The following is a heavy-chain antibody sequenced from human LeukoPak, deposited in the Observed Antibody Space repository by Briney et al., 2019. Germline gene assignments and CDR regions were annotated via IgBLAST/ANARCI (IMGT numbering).Heavy chain of an antibody. CDR2: ISGSGGST. Sequence: PGGSLRLSCAPSGFTFSSCAMRWVRQAPGKGLEWVSAISGSGGSTYYANSVKGRFTISRDNSKNTLYLQMNSPRAEDTAVYYCGKDDYAFYGWGRGTLVAVS. J-gene: IGHJ4*02. V-gene: IGHV3-23*01. CDR1: GFTFSSCA. CDR3: GKDDYAFYG. D-gene: IGHD4-17*01.